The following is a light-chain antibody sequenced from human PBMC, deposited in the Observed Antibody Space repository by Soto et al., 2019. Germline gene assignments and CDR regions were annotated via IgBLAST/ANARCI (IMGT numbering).Light chain of an antibody. CDR1: ASDVGGCNS. CDR3: SSFAGSATLGVL. Sequence: QSALTQPASVSASPGQSITISCTGTASDVGGCNSVSWYQQLPGKAPRLMIYDVSNRPSGVSSRFSGSKSGSTASLTISGLQAEDEADYFCSSFAGSATLGVLFGGGTKLTVL. J-gene: IGLJ2*01. CDR2: DVS. V-gene: IGLV2-14*03.